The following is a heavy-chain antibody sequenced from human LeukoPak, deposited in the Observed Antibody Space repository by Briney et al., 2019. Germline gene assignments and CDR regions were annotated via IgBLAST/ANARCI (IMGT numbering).Heavy chain of an antibody. J-gene: IGHJ5*02. CDR3: AGTGGDWYSGFGP. CDR1: GYSISSNNW. Sequence: SETLSLTCAVSGYSISSNNWWGWIRQPPGKGLEWIGYIYYSGSTYYNPSLKSQVTMSVDTSKNQFSLKLTSVTAVDTAVYYCAGTGGDWYSGFGPWGQGTLVTVSS. D-gene: IGHD6-19*01. CDR2: IYYSGST. V-gene: IGHV4-28*01.